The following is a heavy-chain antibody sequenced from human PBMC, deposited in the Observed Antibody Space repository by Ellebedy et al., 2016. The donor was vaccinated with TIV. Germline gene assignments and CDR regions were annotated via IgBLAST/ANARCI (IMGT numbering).Heavy chain of an antibody. CDR2: MSYDGRNK. J-gene: IGHJ4*02. V-gene: IGHV3-30*18. CDR1: GFTFSTYG. D-gene: IGHD3-10*01. CDR3: AKDLGFYGSGSHY. Sequence: GESLKISCAASGFTFSTYGMHWVRQAPGKGLEWVAFMSYDGRNKYYGDSVKGRFTISRDNSNNTLYLQMNSLRTEETALYYCAKDLGFYGSGSHYWGQGTLVTVSS.